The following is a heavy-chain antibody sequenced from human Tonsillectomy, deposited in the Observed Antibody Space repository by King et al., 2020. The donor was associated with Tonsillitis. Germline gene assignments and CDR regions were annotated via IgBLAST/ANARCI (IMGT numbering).Heavy chain of an antibody. CDR1: GFTFDDYA. D-gene: IGHD6-19*01. Sequence: VQLVESGGGLVQPGRSLRLSCAASGFTFDDYAMHWVRQAPGKGLEWVSGISWNSGSIGYADSVKGRFTISRDNAKNSLYLQMNSLRAEDTALYYCARGIATVTTTIAVAGTFDYWGQGTLVTVSS. J-gene: IGHJ4*02. CDR2: ISWNSGSI. CDR3: ARGIATVTTTIAVAGTFDY. V-gene: IGHV3-9*01.